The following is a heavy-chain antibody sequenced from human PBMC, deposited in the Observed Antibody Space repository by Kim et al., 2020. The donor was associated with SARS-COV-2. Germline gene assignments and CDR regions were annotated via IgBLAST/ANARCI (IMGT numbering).Heavy chain of an antibody. Sequence: GGSLRLSCAASGFSFSNHVMSWVRQAPGKGLEWVSSISRTGGSTYYVDSVKGRFTISRDNSKNTLYLQLNSLTADDTAVYCCAKWGNVYSGRRGYLDYWGRDTRDSV. CDR1: GFSFSNHV. CDR2: ISRTGGST. J-gene: IGHJ4*02. V-gene: IGHV3-23*01. CDR3: AKWGNVYSGRRGYLDY. D-gene: IGHD4-4*01.